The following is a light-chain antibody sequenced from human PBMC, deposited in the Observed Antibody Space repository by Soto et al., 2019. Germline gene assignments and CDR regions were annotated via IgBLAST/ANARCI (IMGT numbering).Light chain of an antibody. V-gene: IGLV2-14*01. J-gene: IGLJ1*01. CDR3: SSYRTSSTRV. CDR2: EVT. CDR1: SSDIGIYKY. Sequence: QSVLTQPASVSGSPGQSIAISCTGSSSDIGIYKYVSWYQQHPGKVPKLIIYEVTNRPSGVSNRFSGSKSGNTASLTISGLHADDDADYCCSSYRTSSTRVFGPGTKVTVL.